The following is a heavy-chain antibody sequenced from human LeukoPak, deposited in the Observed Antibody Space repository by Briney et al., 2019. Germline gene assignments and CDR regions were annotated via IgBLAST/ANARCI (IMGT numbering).Heavy chain of an antibody. CDR3: ARVRGGNYFDY. D-gene: IGHD3-16*01. CDR1: GFTVSGNY. V-gene: IGHV3-53*01. CDR2: IYSGGST. J-gene: IGHJ4*02. Sequence: PGRSLRLSCAASGFTVSGNYMSCVRQAPGKGLEWVSVIYSGGSTYYADSVKGRFTISRDNSKNTLYLQMNSLRAEDTAVYYCARVRGGNYFDYWGQGTLVTVSS.